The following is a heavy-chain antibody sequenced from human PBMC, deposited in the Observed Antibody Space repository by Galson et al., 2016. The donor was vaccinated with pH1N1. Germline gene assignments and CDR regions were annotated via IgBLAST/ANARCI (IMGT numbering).Heavy chain of an antibody. V-gene: IGHV3-7*04. Sequence: SLRLSCAASGFTISTYWMTWVRQAPGKGLEWVANINQDGGKKYFGDSVKGRFTISRDNAKNSLFLQMNSLRAEDTAVYYCARAIAAAGSLWGQGTMVTVSS. CDR3: ARAIAAAGSL. J-gene: IGHJ4*02. CDR2: INQDGGKK. CDR1: GFTISTYW. D-gene: IGHD6-13*01.